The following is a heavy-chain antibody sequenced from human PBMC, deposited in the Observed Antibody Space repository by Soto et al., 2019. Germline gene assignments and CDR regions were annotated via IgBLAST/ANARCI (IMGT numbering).Heavy chain of an antibody. V-gene: IGHV4-39*02. CDR3: ARDLRDIVVVPAAMGGTCGWFDP. CDR2: IYYSGST. Sequence: SETLSLTCTVSGGSISSSSYYWGWIRQPPGKGLEWIGSIYYSGSTYYNPSLKSRVTISVDTSKNQFSLKLSSVTAADTAVYYCARDLRDIVVVPAAMGGTCGWFDPWGQGTLVTVSS. D-gene: IGHD2-2*01. CDR1: GGSISSSSYY. J-gene: IGHJ5*02.